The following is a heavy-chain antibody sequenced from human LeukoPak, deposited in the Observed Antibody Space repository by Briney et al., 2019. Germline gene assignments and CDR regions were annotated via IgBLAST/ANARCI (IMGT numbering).Heavy chain of an antibody. CDR2: IRSKANDHAT. CDR3: TRRLMTTVNDY. Sequence: GSLRLSCAASGFTFSGSAMHWVRQSPGKGLEWVGRIRSKANDHATAYAASVRGRFTISRDDSKNTAYLQMNSLKTEDTAVYYCTRRLMTTVNDYWGQGTLVTVSS. CDR1: GFTFSGSA. V-gene: IGHV3-73*01. D-gene: IGHD4-17*01. J-gene: IGHJ4*02.